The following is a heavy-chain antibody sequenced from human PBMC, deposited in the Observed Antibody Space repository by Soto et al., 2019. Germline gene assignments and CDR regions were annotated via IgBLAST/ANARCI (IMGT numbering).Heavy chain of an antibody. CDR2: SYYSGST. CDR1: GGSISSYY. V-gene: IGHV4-59*08. CDR3: ARQESSSSWTYNWFDP. D-gene: IGHD6-13*01. Sequence: SETLSLTCTVSGGSISSYYWSWIRQPPGKGLEWIGYSYYSGSTNYNPSLKSRVTISVDTSKNQFSLKLSSVTAADTAVYYCARQESSSSWTYNWFDPWGQGTLVTVSS. J-gene: IGHJ5*02.